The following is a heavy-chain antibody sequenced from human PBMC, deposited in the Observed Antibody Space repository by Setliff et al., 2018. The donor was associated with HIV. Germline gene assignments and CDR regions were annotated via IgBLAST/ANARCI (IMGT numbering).Heavy chain of an antibody. D-gene: IGHD6-13*01. J-gene: IGHJ4*02. V-gene: IGHV4-4*02. Sequence: ASETLSLTCAVSGGPLNSRNWWSWVRQPPGKGLEWIGEVFHSGSANSNPSLKSRVTISVDTSKNQFSLKLSSVTAPDTAVYYCARHHPGGIAAAGLDYWGQGTLVTVSS. CDR1: GGPLNSRNW. CDR3: ARHHPGGIAAAGLDY. CDR2: VFHSGSA.